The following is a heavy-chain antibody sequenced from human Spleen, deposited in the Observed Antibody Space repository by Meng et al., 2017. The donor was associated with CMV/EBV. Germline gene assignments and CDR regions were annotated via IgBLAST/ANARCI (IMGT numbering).Heavy chain of an antibody. Sequence: APVKVSCKASGYTFTGYYMHWVRQAPGQGLEWMGWINPNSGGTNYAQKFQGRVTMTRDTSISTAYMELSRLRSDDTAVYYCARELWEPPHFDYWGQGTLVTVSS. CDR3: ARELWEPPHFDY. V-gene: IGHV1-2*02. D-gene: IGHD1-26*01. CDR2: INPNSGGT. J-gene: IGHJ4*02. CDR1: GYTFTGYY.